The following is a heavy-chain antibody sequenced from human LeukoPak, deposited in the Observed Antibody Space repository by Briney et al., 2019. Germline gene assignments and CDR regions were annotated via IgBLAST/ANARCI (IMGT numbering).Heavy chain of an antibody. J-gene: IGHJ4*02. V-gene: IGHV1-2*02. CDR1: GYTFTGYY. D-gene: IGHD5-18*01. CDR3: ASHQAGYSYGHPNGIGY. CDR2: INPNSGGT. Sequence: GASVKVSCKASGYTFTGYYMHWVRQAPGQGVEWMGWINPNSGGTNYAQKFQGRVTMTRDTSISTAYMELSRLRSDDTAVYYCASHQAGYSYGHPNGIGYWGQGTLVTVSS.